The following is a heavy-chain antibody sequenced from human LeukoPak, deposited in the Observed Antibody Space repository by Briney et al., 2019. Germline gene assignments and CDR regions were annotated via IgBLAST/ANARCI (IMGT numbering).Heavy chain of an antibody. Sequence: ASVKVSCKASGYTFTGYYMHWVRQAPGQGLEWMGWINPNSGGTNYAQKFQGRVTMTRDTSISTAYMELSRLRSDDTAVYYCAREIVVVPAAIINWFDPWGQGTLVTVSS. D-gene: IGHD2-2*01. CDR3: AREIVVVPAAIINWFDP. J-gene: IGHJ5*02. V-gene: IGHV1-2*02. CDR1: GYTFTGYY. CDR2: INPNSGGT.